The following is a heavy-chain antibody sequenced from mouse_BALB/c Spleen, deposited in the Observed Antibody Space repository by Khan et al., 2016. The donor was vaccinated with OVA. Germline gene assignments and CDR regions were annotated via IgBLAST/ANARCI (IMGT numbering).Heavy chain of an antibody. CDR1: GYTFTSYW. V-gene: IGHV1-7*01. Sequence: QVQLKQSGAELAKPGASVKMSCKASGYTFTSYWMHWIKQRPGQGLEWIGYINPTSGYTDYNQKFKDKATLTADKSSSTAYMDMSSLTSDDSAVYYCARDRIDYWGQGTALTVSS. CDR2: INPTSGYT. J-gene: IGHJ2*01. CDR3: ARDRIDY.